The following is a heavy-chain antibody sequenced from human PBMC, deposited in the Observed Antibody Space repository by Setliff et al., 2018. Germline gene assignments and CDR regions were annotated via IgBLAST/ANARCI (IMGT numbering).Heavy chain of an antibody. J-gene: IGHJ6*03. V-gene: IGHV1-18*01. CDR3: AREGVDRRSSTDYRYYMDV. CDR2: ISAYNGDT. D-gene: IGHD6-6*01. CDR1: SYTFSSYG. Sequence: ASVKVSCKASSYTFSSYGISWVRQAPGQGLEWMGWISAYNGDTNYAQNLQGRVTMTTDTSTSTAYMELRSLRSDDTAVYYCAREGVDRRSSTDYRYYMDVWGKGTTVTVSS.